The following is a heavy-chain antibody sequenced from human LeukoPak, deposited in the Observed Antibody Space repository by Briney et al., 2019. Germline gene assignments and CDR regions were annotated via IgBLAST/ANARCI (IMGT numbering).Heavy chain of an antibody. CDR2: ISYDGSNK. CDR3: ARGSLSKIQLWFRLDY. V-gene: IGHV3-30-3*01. D-gene: IGHD5-18*01. CDR1: GFTVSSYA. Sequence: GRSLRLSCAASGFTVSSYAMHWVRQAPGKGLEWVAVISYDGSNKYYADAVKGRFTISRDNSKNTLYLQMNSLRAEDTAVYYCARGSLSKIQLWFRLDYWGQGTLVTVSS. J-gene: IGHJ4*02.